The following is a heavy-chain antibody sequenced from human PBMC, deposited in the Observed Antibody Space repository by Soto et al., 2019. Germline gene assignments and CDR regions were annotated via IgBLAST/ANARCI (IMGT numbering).Heavy chain of an antibody. D-gene: IGHD5-12*01. V-gene: IGHV3-7*05. CDR1: GFTFSSYW. CDR3: ARDLPDIVATGWFDP. CDR2: IKQDGSEK. Sequence: GGSLRLSCAASGFTFSSYWMSWVRQAPGKGLEWVANIKQDGSEKYYVDSVKGRFTISRDNAKNSLYLQMNSLRAEDTAVYYCARDLPDIVATGWFDPWGQGTLVTVSS. J-gene: IGHJ5*02.